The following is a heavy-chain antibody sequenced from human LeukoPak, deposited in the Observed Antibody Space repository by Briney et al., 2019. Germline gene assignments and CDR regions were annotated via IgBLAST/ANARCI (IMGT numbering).Heavy chain of an antibody. D-gene: IGHD3-22*01. CDR3: ARSRIVVGGFDY. CDR1: GGSISSYY. J-gene: IGHJ4*02. V-gene: IGHV4-59*01. Sequence: SETLSLTCTVSGGSISSYYWSWVGQPPGKGREGIGYIHYSGRTNNNPSLTRRVTISLATSKNQFSLKLSSVTAADTAVYYCARSRIVVGGFDYWGQGTLVTVSS. CDR2: IHYSGRT.